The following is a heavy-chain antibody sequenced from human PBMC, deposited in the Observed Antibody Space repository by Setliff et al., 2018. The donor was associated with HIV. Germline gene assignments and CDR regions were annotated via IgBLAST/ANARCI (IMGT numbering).Heavy chain of an antibody. D-gene: IGHD3-10*01. CDR3: ATGPYGSGSYTKFDY. CDR1: GGSISSSSFY. V-gene: IGHV4-39*01. CDR2: IHHSGST. Sequence: LSLTCTVSGGSISSSSFYWGWIRQPPGKGLEYIGNIHHSGSTHYDPSLKSRVAISVDTSKNQFSLKLSSVTAADTAVYYCATGPYGSGSYTKFDYWGQGTLVTVSS. J-gene: IGHJ4*02.